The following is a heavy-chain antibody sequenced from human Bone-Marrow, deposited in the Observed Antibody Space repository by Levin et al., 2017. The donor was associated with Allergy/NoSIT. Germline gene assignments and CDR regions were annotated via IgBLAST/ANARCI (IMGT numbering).Heavy chain of an antibody. CDR3: ARTTGLVRGGYDS. V-gene: IGHV3-11*03. Sequence: KSGGSLRLSCSASGFSFSDFFVSWIRHAPGKGLEWVAYVSGNGRFINYADSVRGRFTVSRDNSQNSVFLQMNSMRAEDTALSYCARTTGLVRGGYDSWGQGTLVTVSS. D-gene: IGHD3/OR15-3a*01. CDR1: GFSFSDFF. CDR2: VSGNGRFI. J-gene: IGHJ4*02.